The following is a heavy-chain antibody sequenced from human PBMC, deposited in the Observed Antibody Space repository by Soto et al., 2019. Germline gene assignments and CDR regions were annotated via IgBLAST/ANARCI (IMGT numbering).Heavy chain of an antibody. J-gene: IGHJ5*02. CDR1: GFTFTSYA. CDR3: TKSVVPDTNWFDP. V-gene: IGHV3-30*18. CDR2: ISYDGSNK. D-gene: IGHD2-2*01. Sequence: QVQLVESGGGVVQPGRSLRLSCAASGFTFTSYAMHWVRQAPGKGLEWVAVISYDGSNKYYADSVKGRFTISRDNSKNTLYLQMNSLRAEYTGVYYCTKSVVPDTNWFDPWGQGTLVTVSS.